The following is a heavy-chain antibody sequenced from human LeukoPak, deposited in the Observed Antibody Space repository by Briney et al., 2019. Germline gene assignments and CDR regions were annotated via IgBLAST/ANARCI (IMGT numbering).Heavy chain of an antibody. D-gene: IGHD6-19*01. CDR3: ARGDIAVAGSYFDS. J-gene: IGHJ4*02. CDR2: INPNSGGT. CDR1: GYTFTGYY. V-gene: IGHV1-2*02. Sequence: ASVKVSYKASGYTFTGYYMHWVRQAPGQGLEWMGCINPNSGGTDDAQKFQGRVTMTRDTSISTAYMELSRLTSDDTAVYYCARGDIAVAGSYFDSWGQGTLVTVSS.